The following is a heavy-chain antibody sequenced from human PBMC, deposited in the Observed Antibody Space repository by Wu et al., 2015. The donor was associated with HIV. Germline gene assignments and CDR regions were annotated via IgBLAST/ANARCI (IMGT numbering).Heavy chain of an antibody. J-gene: IGHJ3*02. Sequence: QVQLVQSGAEVKKPGSSVKVSCKASGVTLSSFAFTWVRQAPGQGLEWMGGIIPLFETTHYAQKFRDRVTITTDESTSTAYMELRSLTSEDTAIYYCARVFVVVPAGFSGEITAFDIWGQGTMVAVSS. CDR2: IIPLFETT. CDR1: GVTLSSFA. V-gene: IGHV1-69*05. CDR3: ARVFVVVPAGFSGEITAFDI. D-gene: IGHD2-2*01.